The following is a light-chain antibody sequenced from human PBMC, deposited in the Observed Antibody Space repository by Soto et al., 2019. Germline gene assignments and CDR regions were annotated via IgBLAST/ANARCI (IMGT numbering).Light chain of an antibody. CDR3: QQSYSTPYT. CDR2: DAS. CDR1: QTISTY. Sequence: DIQMTQSPSSLSASVGDRVTITCRASQTISTYLNWYQQKPGKAPRLLIYDASSLLSGVPSRFSGSGSGTDFTLTIASLQPEDFATYYCQQSYSTPYTFGQGTKLDIK. V-gene: IGKV1-39*01. J-gene: IGKJ2*01.